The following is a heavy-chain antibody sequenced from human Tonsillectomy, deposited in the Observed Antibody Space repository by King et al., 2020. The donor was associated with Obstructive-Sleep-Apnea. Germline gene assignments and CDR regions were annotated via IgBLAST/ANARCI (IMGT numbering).Heavy chain of an antibody. J-gene: IGHJ3*02. CDR1: GYSISSSNW. CDR3: ARRGTPGAFDI. V-gene: IGHV4-28*01. CDR2: IHYSGTT. Sequence: QLQESGPGLVKPSDTLSLTCAISGYSISSSNWWGWIRQPPGKGLEWIGYIHYSGTTYYNSSLKSLFTMSVDTSKNQFSLRLSSVTSVDTAVYYCARRGTPGAFDIWGQGAMVTVSS. D-gene: IGHD3-16*01.